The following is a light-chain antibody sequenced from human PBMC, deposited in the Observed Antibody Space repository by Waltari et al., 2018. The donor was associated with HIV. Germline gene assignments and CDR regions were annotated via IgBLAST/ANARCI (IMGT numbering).Light chain of an antibody. V-gene: IGLV3-21*02. CDR2: VDR. CDR3: QVWHRDSEHYV. J-gene: IGLJ1*01. CDR1: DIGSQS. Sequence: TQPPSVPVAPGQTARITCGGHDIGSQSVQWYQQKPGQAPVLVVYVDRDRPSGIPERFSGSNFGSTATLTISRVEAGDEADYYCQVWHRDSEHYVFGTGTKVTVL.